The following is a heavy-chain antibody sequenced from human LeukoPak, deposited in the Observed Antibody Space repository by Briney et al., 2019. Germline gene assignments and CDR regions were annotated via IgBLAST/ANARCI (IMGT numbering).Heavy chain of an antibody. CDR3: VKDATGAGFDP. D-gene: IGHD1-1*01. V-gene: IGHV3-64D*06. CDR1: GFTFSSYA. CDR2: ISSNGGST. J-gene: IGHJ5*02. Sequence: PGGSLRLTCSASGFTFSSYAMHWVRQPPGKGLEYVSAISSNGGSTYYADSVKGRFTISRDNSKNTLYLQMSSLRAEDTAVYYCVKDATGAGFDPWGQGTLVTVSS.